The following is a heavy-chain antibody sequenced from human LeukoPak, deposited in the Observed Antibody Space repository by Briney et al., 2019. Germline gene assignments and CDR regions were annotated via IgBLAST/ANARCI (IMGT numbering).Heavy chain of an antibody. D-gene: IGHD1-26*01. CDR2: IRHDESNK. CDR1: GFTLSSYC. CDR3: AKDQGAPVGYYYGMDV. V-gene: IGHV3-30*02. J-gene: IGHJ6*02. Sequence: GGSLRLSCAASGFTLSSYCMHWVRQAPGKGLEWVAFIRHDESNKYYADSVKGRFTISRDNSKNTMYLQMNSLGAEDAAVYYCAKDQGAPVGYYYGMDVWGQGTTVTVSS.